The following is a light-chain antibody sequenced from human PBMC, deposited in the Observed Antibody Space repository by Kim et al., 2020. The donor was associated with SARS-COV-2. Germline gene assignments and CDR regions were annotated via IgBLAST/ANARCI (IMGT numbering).Light chain of an antibody. CDR2: GAF. J-gene: IGKJ2*01. Sequence: SVSPGERATLYGRDSQSVSSNIGWYQQKPGQAPRLHIYGAFTGATGITARFSGSGSGTEFTLNSNSLQSEDFAVYYCQQYKNWPYTFGQGTKLEI. CDR3: QQYKNWPYT. CDR1: QSVSSN. V-gene: IGKV3-15*01.